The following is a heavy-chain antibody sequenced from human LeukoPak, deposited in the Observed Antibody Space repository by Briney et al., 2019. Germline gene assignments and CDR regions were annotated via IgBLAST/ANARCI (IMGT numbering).Heavy chain of an antibody. J-gene: IGHJ5*02. D-gene: IGHD1-7*01. CDR2: IYTSRST. Sequence: PSQTLSLTCTVSGGSISSGSYYWSWIRQPAGKGLEWIGRIYTSRSTNYNPSLKSRVTISVDTSKNQFSLKLSSVTAADTAVYYCARANWNYEWFDPWGQGTLVTVSS. CDR1: GGSISSGSYY. V-gene: IGHV4-61*02. CDR3: ARANWNYEWFDP.